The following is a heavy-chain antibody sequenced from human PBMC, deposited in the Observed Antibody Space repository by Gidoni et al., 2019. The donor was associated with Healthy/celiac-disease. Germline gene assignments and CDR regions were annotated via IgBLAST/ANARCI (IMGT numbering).Heavy chain of an antibody. V-gene: IGHV4-30-2*01. Sequence: QLQLQESGSGLVKPSQTLSLTCAVSGGPISSGGYSWSWIRQPPGKGLEWIGYIYHSGSTYYNPSLKSRVTISVDRSKNQFSLKLSSVTAADTAVYYCARGKAITMGEYYFDYWGQGTLVTVSS. CDR2: IYHSGST. D-gene: IGHD3-10*01. CDR1: GGPISSGGYS. J-gene: IGHJ4*02. CDR3: ARGKAITMGEYYFDY.